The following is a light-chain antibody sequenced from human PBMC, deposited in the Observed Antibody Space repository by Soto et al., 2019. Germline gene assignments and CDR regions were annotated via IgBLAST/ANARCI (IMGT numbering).Light chain of an antibody. J-gene: IGKJ1*01. CDR1: QSVSRNY. CDR3: QQYSDSPRT. CDR2: GAS. Sequence: EIVLTQSPGTLSLSPGERGTLSCRASQSVSRNYLAWYQQKPGQAPRLLIYGASSRAPDIPDRFSGSGSGTDFTLTISRLELEDFEVYYCQQYSDSPRTFGQGTKVEI. V-gene: IGKV3-20*01.